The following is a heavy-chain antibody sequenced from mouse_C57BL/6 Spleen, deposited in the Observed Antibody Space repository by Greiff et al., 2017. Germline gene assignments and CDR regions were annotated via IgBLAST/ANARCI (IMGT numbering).Heavy chain of an antibody. Sequence: VQLKESGPELVKPGASVKMSCKASGYTFTDYNMHWVKQSHGKSLEWIGYINPNNGGTSYNQKFKGKATLTVNKSSSTAYMELRSLTSEDSAVYYCARRVTTNFDYWGQGATLTVSS. CDR2: INPNNGGT. J-gene: IGHJ2*01. D-gene: IGHD2-2*01. CDR3: ARRVTTNFDY. CDR1: GYTFTDYN. V-gene: IGHV1-22*01.